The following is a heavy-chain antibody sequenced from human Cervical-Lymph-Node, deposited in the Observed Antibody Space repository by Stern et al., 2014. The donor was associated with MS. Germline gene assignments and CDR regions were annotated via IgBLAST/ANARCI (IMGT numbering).Heavy chain of an antibody. J-gene: IGHJ4*02. CDR2: IWFDGNKK. V-gene: IGHV3-33*01. D-gene: IGHD2-15*01. Sequence: VQLVESGGGVVQPGRSLRLSCAASGFTFRSYGMHWVRQAPGKGLEWVAVIWFDGNKKDYADSVKGRFTISRDNSKNTLFLQMNSLRVEDTAVYYCAREVGHFDHWGQGTLVTVSS. CDR1: GFTFRSYG. CDR3: AREVGHFDH.